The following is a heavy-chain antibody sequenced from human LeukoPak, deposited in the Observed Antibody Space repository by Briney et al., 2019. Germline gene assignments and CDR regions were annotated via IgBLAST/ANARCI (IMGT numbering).Heavy chain of an antibody. D-gene: IGHD3-22*01. CDR1: GLTFSSYG. V-gene: IGHV3-30*18. CDR2: ISYDGSNK. Sequence: GGSLRLSCAASGLTFSSYGMHWVRQAPGKGLEWVAVISYDGSNKYYADSVKGRFTISRDNSKNTLYLQMNRLRPEDTAVYYCAKEGPIKGGYYDSSGYYLDHWGQGTLVTVSS. CDR3: AKEGPIKGGYYDSSGYYLDH. J-gene: IGHJ4*02.